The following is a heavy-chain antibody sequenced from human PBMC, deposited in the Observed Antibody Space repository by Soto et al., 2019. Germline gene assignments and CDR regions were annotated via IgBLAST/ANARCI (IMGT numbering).Heavy chain of an antibody. J-gene: IGHJ6*02. V-gene: IGHV4-59*01. CDR3: ATQTGLYYYGIDV. Sequence: PSETLSLTCTVSGGSINAFFWSWVRQPPGKGLESIGYIFYSGSTNYNPSLKSRVTISLDTSKTQFSLNLTSVTAADTAVYYCATQTGLYYYGIDVWGQGTTVTVSS. CDR2: IFYSGST. CDR1: GGSINAFF.